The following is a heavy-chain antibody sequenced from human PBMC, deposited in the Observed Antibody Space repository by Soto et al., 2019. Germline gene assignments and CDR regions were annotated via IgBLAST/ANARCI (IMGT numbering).Heavy chain of an antibody. V-gene: IGHV3-30*02. CDR2: IRNDGTVR. J-gene: IGHJ4*02. CDR3: ATKKIDDFDY. Sequence: QTGGSLRLSCTASGFTFSYHDMHWVRQAPGKGLEWLAAIRNDGTVRNYADAAKGRFTISRDNSKSSLYLDVNNLRPEDTAVYYCATKKIDDFDYWGQGTLVTVSS. CDR1: GFTFSYHD.